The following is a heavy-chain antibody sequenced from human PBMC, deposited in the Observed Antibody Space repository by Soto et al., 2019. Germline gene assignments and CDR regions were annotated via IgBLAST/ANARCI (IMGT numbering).Heavy chain of an antibody. Sequence: PGGSLRLSCAASGFTFTNDYMNWVRQAPGKGLEWVASTNNRNKYIYYADSVRGRFTISRDNTKNSLYLQMNSLRAEDTAVYYCAKDPTYYYDSSGYSPALYYFDYWGHGPLVTVP. CDR1: GFTFTNDY. D-gene: IGHD3-22*01. CDR3: AKDPTYYYDSSGYSPALYYFDY. CDR2: TNNRNKYI. V-gene: IGHV3-21*04. J-gene: IGHJ4*01.